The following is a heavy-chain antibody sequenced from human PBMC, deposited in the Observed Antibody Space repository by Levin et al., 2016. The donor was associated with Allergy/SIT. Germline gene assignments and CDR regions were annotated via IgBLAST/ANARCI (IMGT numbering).Heavy chain of an antibody. V-gene: IGHV3-23*01. D-gene: IGHD6-13*01. CDR3: AKVPLLGSSRVYYFDY. J-gene: IGHJ4*02. Sequence: WIRQPPGKGLEWVSAISGSGGSTYYADSVKGRFTISRDNSKNTLYLQMNSLRAEDTAVYYCAKVPLLGSSRVYYFDYWGQGTLVTVSS. CDR2: ISGSGGST.